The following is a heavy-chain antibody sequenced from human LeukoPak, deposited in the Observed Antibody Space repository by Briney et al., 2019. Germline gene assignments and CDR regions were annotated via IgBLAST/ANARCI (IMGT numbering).Heavy chain of an antibody. CDR1: GFTVSRNY. V-gene: IGHV3-66*01. CDR2: IHRDGST. D-gene: IGHD3-10*01. J-gene: IGHJ4*02. CDR3: ARDGEHVLAHDY. Sequence: GGSLRLSCAVSGFTVSRNYMSWVRQVPGKGLEWVSIIHRDGSTYYADSVKGRFTISRDNSKNTLYIQMNSLRAEDTGVYYCARDGEHVLAHDYWGQGTLVTVSS.